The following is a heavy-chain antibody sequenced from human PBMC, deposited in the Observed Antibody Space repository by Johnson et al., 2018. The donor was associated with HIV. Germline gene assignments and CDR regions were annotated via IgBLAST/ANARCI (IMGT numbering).Heavy chain of an antibody. CDR1: GFTFSSYA. Sequence: QLVESGGGLVQPGGSLRLSCAASGFTFSSYAMNCVRQAPGNGLELVGQVNPNGGSTYFIDSGTDRFNTSRDNAKNTLHLQMNSLKTEDTAVYYCTTDLRLLWFRFKEAFDIWGQGTMVTVSS. V-gene: IGHV3-25*04. CDR2: VNPNGGST. CDR3: TTDLRLLWFRFKEAFDI. J-gene: IGHJ3*02. D-gene: IGHD3-10*01.